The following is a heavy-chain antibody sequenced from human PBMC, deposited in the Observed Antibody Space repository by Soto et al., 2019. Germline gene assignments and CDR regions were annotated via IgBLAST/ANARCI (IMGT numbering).Heavy chain of an antibody. D-gene: IGHD5-18*01. V-gene: IGHV1-18*04. CDR3: ARDPWRGYRYGLGPNWFDP. CDR1: GYTFTSYG. Sequence: GYPVKVSGKASGYTFTSYGISLVRQPPGQGLEWMGWISAYNGNTNYAQKLQGGVTMTTDTSTSTAYMELSSLRSDDTAVYYCARDPWRGYRYGLGPNWFDPWGQGTLVTVSS. CDR2: ISAYNGNT. J-gene: IGHJ5*02.